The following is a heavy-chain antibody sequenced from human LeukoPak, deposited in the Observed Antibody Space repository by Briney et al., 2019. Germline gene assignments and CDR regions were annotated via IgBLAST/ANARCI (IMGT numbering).Heavy chain of an antibody. V-gene: IGHV1-24*01. D-gene: IGHD2-2*02. CDR3: ATDLKYQLLYTPITFDY. J-gene: IGHJ4*02. Sequence: ASVKVSCKVSGYTLTELSMHWVRQAPGKGLEWMGGFDPEDGETIYAQKFQGRVTMTEDTSTDTAYMEPSSLRSEDTAVYYCATDLKYQLLYTPITFDYWAREPWSPSPQ. CDR1: GYTLTELS. CDR2: FDPEDGET.